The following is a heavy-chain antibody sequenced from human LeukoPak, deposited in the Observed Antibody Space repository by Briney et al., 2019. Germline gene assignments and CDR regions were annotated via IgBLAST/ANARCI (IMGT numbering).Heavy chain of an antibody. CDR3: ARDFSYCSGGSCYPGAPDY. V-gene: IGHV1-2*02. CDR1: GYTFTGYY. D-gene: IGHD2-15*01. J-gene: IGHJ4*02. CDR2: ISPNSGGT. Sequence: ASVKVSCKASGYTFTGYYVHWVRQAPGQGLEWMGWISPNSGGTNYAQKFQGRVTMTRDTSISTVYMDLSRLRPDDTAIYYCARDFSYCSGGSCYPGAPDYWSQGTLVTVSS.